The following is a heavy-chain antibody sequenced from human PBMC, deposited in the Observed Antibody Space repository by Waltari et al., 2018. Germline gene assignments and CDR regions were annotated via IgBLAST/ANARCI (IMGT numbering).Heavy chain of an antibody. CDR3: TRGRQQLPILLL. Sequence: QVQLQQWGAGLLKASETLSLTCAVYGGSLSGYYWTWIRQSPGKGLEWIGEVSHRGTTNYNPPLRSRVTISVDTSKNQFSLKVTSVTAADTAVYYCTRGRQQLPILLLWGQGTLVTVSS. CDR1: GGSLSGYY. CDR2: VSHRGTT. J-gene: IGHJ4*02. D-gene: IGHD6-13*01. V-gene: IGHV4-34*01.